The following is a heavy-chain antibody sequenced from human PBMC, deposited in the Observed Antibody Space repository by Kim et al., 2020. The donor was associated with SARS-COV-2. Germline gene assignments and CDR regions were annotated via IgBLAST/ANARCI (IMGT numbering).Heavy chain of an antibody. Sequence: GGSLRLSCAASEFTFSNYAMTWVRQAPGKGLEWVSSITINGGGIYYADSVKGRFTISRDNSKSTLYLQMNSLTADDTAVYYFAKATLRPYYFYADVWGKG. D-gene: IGHD5-12*01. CDR2: ITINGGGI. CDR3: AKATLRPYYFYADV. CDR1: EFTFSNYA. J-gene: IGHJ6*03. V-gene: IGHV3-23*01.